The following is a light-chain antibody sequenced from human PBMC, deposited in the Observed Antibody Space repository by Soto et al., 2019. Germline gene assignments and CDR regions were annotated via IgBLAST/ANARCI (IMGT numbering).Light chain of an antibody. V-gene: IGLV2-8*01. J-gene: IGLJ2*01. CDR1: SSDVGGYNY. CDR2: EVS. CDR3: ISYAGSNNFGV. Sequence: QSVLTQPPSASGSPGQSVTISCTGTSSDVGGYNYVSWYQQHPGKAPKLIIYEVSKRPSGVPDRFSGSKSGNTASLTVSGLQAEDEADYYCISYAGSNNFGVFGGGTK.